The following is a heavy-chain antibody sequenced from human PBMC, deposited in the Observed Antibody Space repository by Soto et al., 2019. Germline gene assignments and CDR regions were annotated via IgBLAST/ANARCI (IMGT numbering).Heavy chain of an antibody. Sequence: SGPTLVNPTQTLTLTCTCSGFSLSTSGVGVGWIRQPPGKALEWLALIYWDGDERYSPSLKTRLTITKDTSKNQVVLTTTNMGRVDTATYYCAHRRGSGWYYYYYGMDVWGQGTTVTVSS. CDR3: AHRRGSGWYYYYYGMDV. D-gene: IGHD6-19*01. CDR1: GFSLSTSGVG. CDR2: IYWDGDE. J-gene: IGHJ6*02. V-gene: IGHV2-5*02.